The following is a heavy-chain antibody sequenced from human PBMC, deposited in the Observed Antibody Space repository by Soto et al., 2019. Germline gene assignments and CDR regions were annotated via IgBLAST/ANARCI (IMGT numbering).Heavy chain of an antibody. V-gene: IGHV4-34*01. CDR3: ARGIRFDY. CDR1: GGSFSGYY. Sequence: PSETLSLTCAVYGGSFSGYYWSWIRQPPGKGLEWIGEINHSGSTNYNPSLKSRVTISVXXXXXXFXLXLXXXTAADTAVYYCARGIRFDYWGQGTLVTVSS. CDR2: INHSGST. J-gene: IGHJ4*02.